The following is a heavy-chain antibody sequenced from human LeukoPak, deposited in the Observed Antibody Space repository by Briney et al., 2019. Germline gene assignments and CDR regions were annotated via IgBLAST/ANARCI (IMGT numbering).Heavy chain of an antibody. CDR1: GFTFSSYA. CDR3: ARESRITMIVVVIGY. J-gene: IGHJ4*02. V-gene: IGHV3-30-3*01. D-gene: IGHD3-22*01. CDR2: ISYDGSNK. Sequence: GGSLRLSCAASGFTFSSYAMHWVRQAPGKWLEWVAVISYDGSNKYYADSVKGRFTNSRDNSKNTLYLQMNSLRAEDTAVYYCARESRITMIVVVIGYWGQGTLVTVSS.